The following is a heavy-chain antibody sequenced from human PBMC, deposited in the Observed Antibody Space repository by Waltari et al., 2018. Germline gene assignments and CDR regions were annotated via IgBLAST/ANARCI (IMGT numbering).Heavy chain of an antibody. Sequence: EVQLVQSGAEVKKPGASLKISCKGSGYSFTSYWIGWVRQLPGKGREGLGIIYPGDSDTRYSPSFQGQVTISADKSISTAYLQWSSLKASDTAMYYCARRPNGGFWSDWYFDLWGRGTLVTVSS. V-gene: IGHV5-51*01. CDR3: ARRPNGGFWSDWYFDL. J-gene: IGHJ2*01. CDR2: IYPGDSDT. CDR1: GYSFTSYW. D-gene: IGHD3-3*01.